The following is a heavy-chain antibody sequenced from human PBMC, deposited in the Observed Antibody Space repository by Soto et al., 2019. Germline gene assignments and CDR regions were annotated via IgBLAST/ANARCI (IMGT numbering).Heavy chain of an antibody. Sequence: SETLSLTCTVSGGSISSSSYYWGWIRQPPGKGLEWIGSIYYSGSTYYNPSLKSRVTISVDTSKNQFSLELSSVTAADTAVYYCARLFYYDSSGYYRGWDWYFDLWGRGTLVTVSS. CDR1: GGSISSSSYY. J-gene: IGHJ2*01. D-gene: IGHD3-22*01. CDR2: IYYSGST. V-gene: IGHV4-39*01. CDR3: ARLFYYDSSGYYRGWDWYFDL.